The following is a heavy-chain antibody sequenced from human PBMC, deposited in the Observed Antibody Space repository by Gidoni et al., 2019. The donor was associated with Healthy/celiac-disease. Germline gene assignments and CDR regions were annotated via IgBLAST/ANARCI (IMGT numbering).Heavy chain of an antibody. CDR3: ASKSAAFDY. CDR1: GGSISSYY. D-gene: IGHD6-13*01. V-gene: IGHV4-59*01. Sequence: QVQLQESGPGLVKPSETLSLTCTVSGGSISSYYWRWIRPPPGKGLEWIGYIYYSGSTNYNPSLKSRVTISVDTSKNQFSLKLSSVTAADTAVYYCASKSAAFDYWGQGTLVTVSS. J-gene: IGHJ4*02. CDR2: IYYSGST.